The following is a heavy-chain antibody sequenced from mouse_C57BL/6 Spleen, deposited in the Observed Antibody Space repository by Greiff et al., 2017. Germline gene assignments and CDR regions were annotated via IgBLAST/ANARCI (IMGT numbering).Heavy chain of an antibody. CDR3: AGDDYDYVGPMDY. J-gene: IGHJ4*01. D-gene: IGHD2-4*01. V-gene: IGHV5-4*01. CDR2: ISDGGSYT. CDR1: GFTFSSYA. Sequence: EVKVVESGGGLVKPGGSLKLSCAASGFTFSSYAMSWVRQTPEKRLEWVATISDGGSYTYYPDNVKGRFTLSRDNAKNNLYLQRSHLKSEDTAKYYCAGDDYDYVGPMDYWGQGTSVTVSS.